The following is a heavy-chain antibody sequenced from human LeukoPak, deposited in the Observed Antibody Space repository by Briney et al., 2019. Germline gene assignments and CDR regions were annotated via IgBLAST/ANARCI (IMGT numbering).Heavy chain of an antibody. J-gene: IGHJ6*02. Sequence: ASVKVSCKTSGYTFTGQYLHWVRQAPGQRLEWMGCININTGVTNYAQKLQGRVTMTTDTSTSTAYMELRSLRSDDTAVYYCARDFPPVGATTVFTYYYYGMDIWGQGTTVTVSS. CDR1: GYTFTGQY. V-gene: IGHV1-2*02. D-gene: IGHD1-26*01. CDR2: ININTGVT. CDR3: ARDFPPVGATTVFTYYYYGMDI.